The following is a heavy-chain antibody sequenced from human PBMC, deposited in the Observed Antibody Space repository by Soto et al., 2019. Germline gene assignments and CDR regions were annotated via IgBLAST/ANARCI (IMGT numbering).Heavy chain of an antibody. D-gene: IGHD3-10*01. CDR2: ISSSSSYI. V-gene: IGHV3-21*01. J-gene: IGHJ4*02. CDR3: ARDGITMVRGVSGY. Sequence: GGSLRLSCAASRFTFSSYSMNWVRQAPGKGLEWVSSISSSSSYIYYADSVKGRFTISRDNAKNSLYLQMNSLRAEDTAVYYCARDGITMVRGVSGYWGQGTLVTVSS. CDR1: RFTFSSYS.